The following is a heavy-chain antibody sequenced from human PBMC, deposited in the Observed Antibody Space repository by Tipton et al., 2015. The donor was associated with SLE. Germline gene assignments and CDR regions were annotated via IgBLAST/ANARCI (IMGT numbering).Heavy chain of an antibody. Sequence: SLRLSCAASGFTFSTYGMHWVRQAPGKGLEWVAVIWYDGSNKYYADSVKGRFTISRDNAKNTLFLEMNSLRVDDTAVYYCASLSGPSDYWGQGTLVTVSS. V-gene: IGHV3-33*03. CDR1: GFTFSTYG. CDR2: IWYDGSNK. D-gene: IGHD3-10*01. CDR3: ASLSGPSDY. J-gene: IGHJ4*02.